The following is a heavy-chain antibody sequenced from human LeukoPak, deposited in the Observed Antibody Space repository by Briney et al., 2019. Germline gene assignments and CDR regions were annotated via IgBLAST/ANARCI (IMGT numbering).Heavy chain of an antibody. CDR3: ARVHCSSTSCYANDY. CDR1: GYTFTGYY. V-gene: IGHV1-2*02. CDR2: INPNSGGT. D-gene: IGHD2-2*01. J-gene: IGHJ4*02. Sequence: ASVKVSCKASGYTFTGYYMHWVRQVPGQGLEWMGWINPNSGGTNYAQKFQGRVTMTRDTSISTAYMELSRLRSDDTAVYYCARVHCSSTSCYANDYWGQGTLVTVSS.